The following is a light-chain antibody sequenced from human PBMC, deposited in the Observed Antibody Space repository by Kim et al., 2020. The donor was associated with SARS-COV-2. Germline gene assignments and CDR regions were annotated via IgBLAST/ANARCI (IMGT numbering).Light chain of an antibody. V-gene: IGLV1-44*01. J-gene: IGLJ2*01. CDR3: AAWDDSLNGVL. CDR1: ESNNGINT. CDR2: NTN. Sequence: GQRVTISCYGSESNNGINTVSWYQQVPETAPKLFIFNTNQRPSGVTDRFSGSKSGDSASLAISGLQSEDEADYYCAAWDDSLNGVLFGGGTQLTVL.